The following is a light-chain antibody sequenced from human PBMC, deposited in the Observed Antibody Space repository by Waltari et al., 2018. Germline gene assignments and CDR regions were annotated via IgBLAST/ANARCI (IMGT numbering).Light chain of an antibody. Sequence: SYELTQPPSVSVSPGQTASITCSGDTLGNKYTSWYQQKPGQSPGLVIYQHTRRPSGIPERFSGSNSGNTATLTISGAQAMDEADYYCQAWDRSTHVVFGGGTKLTVL. CDR3: QAWDRSTHVV. J-gene: IGLJ2*01. CDR2: QHT. V-gene: IGLV3-1*01. CDR1: TLGNKY.